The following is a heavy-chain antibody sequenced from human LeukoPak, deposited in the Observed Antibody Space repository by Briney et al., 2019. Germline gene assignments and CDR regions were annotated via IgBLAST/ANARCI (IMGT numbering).Heavy chain of an antibody. V-gene: IGHV4-39*01. J-gene: IGHJ4*02. CDR2: IYYSGST. CDR1: GGSISSNSYY. Sequence: PSETLSLTCAVSGGSISSNSYYWGWIRQPPGKGREWTGSIYYSGSTYYNPSLKRRGPISVATSKNQFSLNLSSVTAADTAVYYCARTRYYYNSRSYGAPYYFDYWGQGTLVTVSS. CDR3: ARTRYYYNSRSYGAPYYFDY. D-gene: IGHD3-10*01.